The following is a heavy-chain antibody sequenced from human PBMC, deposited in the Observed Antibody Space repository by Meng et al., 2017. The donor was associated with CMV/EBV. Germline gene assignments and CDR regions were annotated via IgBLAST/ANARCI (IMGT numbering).Heavy chain of an antibody. CDR3: AKAAGDYGDYVGDAFDI. J-gene: IGHJ3*02. D-gene: IGHD4-17*01. CDR1: GFTFSSYG. V-gene: IGHV3-30*02. CDR2: IRYDGSNK. Sequence: GSLRLSCAASGFTFSSYGMHWVRQAPGKGLEWVAFIRYDGSNKYYADSVKGRFTISRDNSKNTLYLQMNSLRVEDTAVYYCAKAAGDYGDYVGDAFDIWGQGTMVTVSS.